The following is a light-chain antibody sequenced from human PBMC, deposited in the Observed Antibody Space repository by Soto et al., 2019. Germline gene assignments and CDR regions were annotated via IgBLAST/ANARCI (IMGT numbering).Light chain of an antibody. CDR1: SSNIGSNT. CDR2: SNN. Sequence: QSVLTQPPSASGTPGQRVTISCSGSSSNIGSNTVNWYQQLPGTAPKLLIYSNNQRPSGVPDRFSGSKSGTSASLAISGLQSEDEDDYYCAAWDDSLNAVVFGGGTQLPVL. CDR3: AAWDDSLNAVV. J-gene: IGLJ2*01. V-gene: IGLV1-44*01.